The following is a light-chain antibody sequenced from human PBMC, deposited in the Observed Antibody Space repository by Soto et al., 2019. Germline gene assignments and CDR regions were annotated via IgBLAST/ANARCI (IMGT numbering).Light chain of an antibody. CDR1: SSDVGAYNH. V-gene: IGLV2-11*01. Sequence: QSALTQPRSVSGSPGQSVTISCTGTSSDVGAYNHVSWYQQYPGKAPKLTIYDVSKRPSGVPDRFSGSKSGNTASLTISGLQTEDEADYYCCSYAGFTTYVFGSGTKVTVL. CDR3: CSYAGFTTYV. CDR2: DVS. J-gene: IGLJ1*01.